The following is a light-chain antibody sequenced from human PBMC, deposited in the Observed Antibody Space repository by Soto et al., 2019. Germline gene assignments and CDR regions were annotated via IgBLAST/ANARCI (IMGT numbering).Light chain of an antibody. CDR1: QSVSSN. CDR2: GAS. J-gene: IGKJ1*01. Sequence: EIVMTQSPATLSVSPWERATLSCRASQSVSSNLAWYQQKPGQAPRLLIYGASTRATGIPARFSGSGSGTEFTLTISSLQSEDFAVYYCQQYNNWQGTFGQGTKVDI. V-gene: IGKV3-15*01. CDR3: QQYNNWQGT.